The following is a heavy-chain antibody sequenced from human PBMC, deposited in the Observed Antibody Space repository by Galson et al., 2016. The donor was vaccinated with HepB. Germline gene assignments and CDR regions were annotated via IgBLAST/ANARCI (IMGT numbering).Heavy chain of an antibody. V-gene: IGHV6-1*01. CDR3: ARGNSTIRAFDI. J-gene: IGHJ3*02. CDR1: GDSVSGDSVA. Sequence: CAISGDSVSGDSVAWNWIRQSPSRGLEWLGRIYYRSKWNSDYAVSLQSRITFIPDTSKNQFSLHLNSVTPEDTALYFCARGNSTIRAFDIWGQGTMVTVSS. D-gene: IGHD5-24*01. CDR2: IYYRSKWNS.